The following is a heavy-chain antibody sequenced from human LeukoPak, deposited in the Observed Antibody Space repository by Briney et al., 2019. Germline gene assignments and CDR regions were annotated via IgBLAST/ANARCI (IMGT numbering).Heavy chain of an antibody. Sequence: SETLSLTCSVSGGSISSYYWSWIRQPPGKRLEWIGDIHHSGSTHYNPSLKSRVTISMDTSKNQFSLKLSSVPAPDTAVYYLAREASWLGGDAFDIWGPGTMVSVSS. V-gene: IGHV4-59*01. CDR1: GGSISSYY. D-gene: IGHD3-10*01. J-gene: IGHJ3*02. CDR2: IHHSGST. CDR3: AREASWLGGDAFDI.